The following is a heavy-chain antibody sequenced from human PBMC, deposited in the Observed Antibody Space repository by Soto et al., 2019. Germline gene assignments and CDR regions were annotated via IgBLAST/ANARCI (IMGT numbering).Heavy chain of an antibody. V-gene: IGHV3-15*07. J-gene: IGHJ3*02. Sequence: PGGSLRLSCAASGFTFSNAWINWVRQAPGKGLEWVGRVKSKTDGGTTDYAAPVKGRFTISRDDSKNTLYLQMNSLKTEDTAVYYCTTGDNIMITFGGVIVTEYDAFDIWGQGTMVTVSS. CDR2: VKSKTDGGTT. D-gene: IGHD3-16*02. CDR3: TTGDNIMITFGGVIVTEYDAFDI. CDR1: GFTFSNAW.